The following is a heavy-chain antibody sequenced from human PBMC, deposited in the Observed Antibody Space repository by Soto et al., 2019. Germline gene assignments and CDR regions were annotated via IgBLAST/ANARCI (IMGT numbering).Heavy chain of an antibody. V-gene: IGHV3-30*04. Sequence: GGSLRLSCAASGFTFSSYAMHWVRQAPGKGMEWVAVISYDGSNKYYANSVKGRFTITRDNSKNTLYIQMNSLRAEDPAVYYCARDESRDDYSGYDYYYYYGMDVWGQGTTVTVSS. CDR1: GFTFSSYA. CDR2: ISYDGSNK. CDR3: ARDESRDDYSGYDYYYYYGMDV. J-gene: IGHJ6*02. D-gene: IGHD5-12*01.